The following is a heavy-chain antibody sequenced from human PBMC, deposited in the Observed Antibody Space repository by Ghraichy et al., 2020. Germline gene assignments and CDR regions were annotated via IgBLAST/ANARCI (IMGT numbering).Heavy chain of an antibody. Sequence: ASVKVSCKASGYTFTSYGISWVRQAPGQGLEWMGWISAYNGNTNYAQKLQGRVTMTTDTSTSTAYMELRSLRSDDTAVYYCARVYDSSGYSLWGGDYWGQGTLVTVSS. CDR2: ISAYNGNT. CDR1: GYTFTSYG. CDR3: ARVYDSSGYSLWGGDY. D-gene: IGHD3-22*01. J-gene: IGHJ4*02. V-gene: IGHV1-18*01.